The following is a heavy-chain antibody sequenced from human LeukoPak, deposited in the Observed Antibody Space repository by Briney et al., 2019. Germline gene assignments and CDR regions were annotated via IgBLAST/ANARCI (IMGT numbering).Heavy chain of an antibody. J-gene: IGHJ5*02. CDR1: GGSFSGYY. V-gene: IGHV4-34*01. Sequence: SETLSLTCAVYGGSFSGYYWTWIRQPPGKGLEWIGEMNHSGSANYNPSLKSRVTISVDTSKNQFSLKLSSVTAADTAVYYCARQIDPWAPFDPWGQGTLVTVSS. D-gene: IGHD3-9*01. CDR2: MNHSGSA. CDR3: ARQIDPWAPFDP.